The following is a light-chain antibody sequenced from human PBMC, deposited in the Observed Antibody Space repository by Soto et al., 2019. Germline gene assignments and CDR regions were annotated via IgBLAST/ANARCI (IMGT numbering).Light chain of an antibody. CDR1: SSDVGGYNY. CDR3: SSFAGGGNPVL. Sequence: QSVLTQPPSASGSLGQSVTISCTGTSSDVGGYNYVSWHQQHPGKAPKVMIYEVTKRPPGVPDRFSGSKSGNTASLTVSGLHAEDEADYYCSSFAGGGNPVLLGGGTKVTVL. CDR2: EVT. J-gene: IGLJ2*01. V-gene: IGLV2-8*01.